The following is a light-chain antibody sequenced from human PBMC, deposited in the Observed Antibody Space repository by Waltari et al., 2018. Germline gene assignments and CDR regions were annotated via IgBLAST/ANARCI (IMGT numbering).Light chain of an antibody. CDR2: DNN. Sequence: QSVLTQPPSVSAAPGQKVTISCSGSSSNIGNNYVSWYQQLPGTAPKLLTYDNNKRPSGIPARFAGSKSGTSATLGITGLQTGDEADYYCGTWDSSLSAVVFGGGTKLTVL. V-gene: IGLV1-51*01. J-gene: IGLJ2*01. CDR3: GTWDSSLSAVV. CDR1: SSNIGNNY.